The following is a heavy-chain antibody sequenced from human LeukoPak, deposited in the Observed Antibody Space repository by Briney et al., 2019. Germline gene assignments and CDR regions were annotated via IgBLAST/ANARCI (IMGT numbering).Heavy chain of an antibody. V-gene: IGHV3-23*01. D-gene: IGHD3-10*01. Sequence: AGGSLRLSCAASGFTFSSYGMSWVRQAPGKGLEWVSAISGSGGSTYYADSVKGRFTISRDNAKNSLYLQMNSLRAEDTAVYYCARVGPPTYGSGSYLGQNWFDPWGQGTLVTVSS. CDR1: GFTFSSYG. CDR3: ARVGPPTYGSGSYLGQNWFDP. J-gene: IGHJ5*02. CDR2: ISGSGGST.